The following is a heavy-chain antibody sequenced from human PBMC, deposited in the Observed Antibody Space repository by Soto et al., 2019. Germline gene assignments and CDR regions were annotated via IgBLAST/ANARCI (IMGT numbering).Heavy chain of an antibody. J-gene: IGHJ3*02. CDR1: GGSISSGDYS. CDR2: IHYSGST. CDR3: ARDGHCSGGSCYSGAFDI. V-gene: IGHV4-30-4*01. Sequence: SETLSLTCTVSGGSISSGDYSWSWIRQPPGKGLEWIGYIHYSGSTSYNPSLKSRLTLSVDTSKNQFSLKLNSVTAADTAVYYCARDGHCSGGSCYSGAFDIWGQARMVTVSS. D-gene: IGHD2-15*01.